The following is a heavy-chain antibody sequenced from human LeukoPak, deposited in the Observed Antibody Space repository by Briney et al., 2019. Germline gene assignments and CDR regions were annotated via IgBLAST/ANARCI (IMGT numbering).Heavy chain of an antibody. V-gene: IGHV4-34*01. CDR3: ASYVSAAGTGHWFDP. D-gene: IGHD6-13*01. J-gene: IGHJ5*02. CDR2: INHSGST. CDR1: GGSFSGYY. Sequence: SETLSLTCAVYGGSFSGYYWSWIRQPPGKGLEWIGEINHSGSTNYNPSLKSRVTISVDTSKNQFSLKLSSVTAADTAVYYCASYVSAAGTGHWFDPWGQGTLVTVSS.